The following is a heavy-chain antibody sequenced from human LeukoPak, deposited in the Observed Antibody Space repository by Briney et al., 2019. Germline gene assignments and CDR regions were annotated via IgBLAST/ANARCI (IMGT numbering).Heavy chain of an antibody. CDR2: IRYDGSNK. D-gene: IGHD3-10*01. V-gene: IGHV3-30*02. CDR1: GFTFSSYG. CDR3: AKDADFGAPGAFDI. J-gene: IGHJ3*02. Sequence: GGALRLSCAASGFTFSSYGMHWVRQAPGKGLEWVAFIRYDGSNKYYADSVKGRFTISRDNSKNTLYLQMNSLRAEDTAVYYCAKDADFGAPGAFDIWGQGTMVTVSS.